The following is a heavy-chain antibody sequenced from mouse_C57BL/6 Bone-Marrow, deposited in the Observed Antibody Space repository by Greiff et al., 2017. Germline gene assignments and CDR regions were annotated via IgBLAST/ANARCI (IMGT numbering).Heavy chain of an antibody. D-gene: IGHD1-1*01. CDR3: ALYYYGSRDY. CDR2: IYPRSGNT. CDR1: GYTFTSYG. J-gene: IGHJ2*01. V-gene: IGHV1-81*01. Sequence: VKLVESGAELARPGASVKLSCKASGYTFTSYGISWVKQRTGQGLEWIGEIYPRSGNTYYNEKFKGKAILTADKSSSTAYMELRSLTSENSAVYFCALYYYGSRDYWGQGTTLTVSS.